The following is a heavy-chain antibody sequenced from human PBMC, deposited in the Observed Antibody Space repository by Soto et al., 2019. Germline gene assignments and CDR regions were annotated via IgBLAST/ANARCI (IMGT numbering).Heavy chain of an antibody. Sequence: SDSLYLSRTVSGGTISKYYWTWFRQPPGKGLEWIGYIYYTGSANYNPSLKSRVTISVDTSKNQFSLNLSSVTAADTAVYYCAREPYYESSGHRVNYFDSWGHGTLVTVSS. V-gene: IGHV4-59*01. J-gene: IGHJ4*01. CDR2: IYYTGSA. D-gene: IGHD3-22*01. CDR1: GGTISKYY. CDR3: AREPYYESSGHRVNYFDS.